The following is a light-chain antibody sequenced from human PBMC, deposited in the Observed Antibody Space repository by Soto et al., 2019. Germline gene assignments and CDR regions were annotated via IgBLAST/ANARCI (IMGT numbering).Light chain of an antibody. CDR1: SSDVGDNNY. CDR3: SSYTSSSTLYV. V-gene: IGLV2-14*01. CDR2: DVT. J-gene: IGLJ1*01. Sequence: QSALTHPASVSGSPGQSITISCTGTSSDVGDNNYVSWYQQHPGKAPKLMIYDVTHRPSGISNRFSGSKSGNTASLTISGLQAEDEADYYCSSYTSSSTLYVFGTGTKVTVL.